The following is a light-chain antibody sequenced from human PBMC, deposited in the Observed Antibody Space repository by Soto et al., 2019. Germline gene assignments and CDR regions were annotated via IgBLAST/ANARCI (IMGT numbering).Light chain of an antibody. J-gene: IGKJ3*01. Sequence: DIQMTQSPSSLSASVGDRVTITCQATQGVGHYLNWYQQRPGKAPKLLIHEASNLETGVPSRFRGSGSGTQSTFTISSLKTEDVATYFCEQYDHLPFTFGPGTKVDIK. CDR2: EAS. V-gene: IGKV1-33*01. CDR3: EQYDHLPFT. CDR1: QGVGHY.